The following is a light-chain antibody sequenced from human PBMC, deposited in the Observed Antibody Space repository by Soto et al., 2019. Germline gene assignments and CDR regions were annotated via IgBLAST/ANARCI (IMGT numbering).Light chain of an antibody. V-gene: IGKV3-11*01. CDR3: LQRGNWPLLP. J-gene: IGKJ4*01. Sequence: EIVLTQSPATLSLSPGDRATLSCRASQSVGSYLTWYQQRPGQAPRLLIYNASNRAAGIPARFSGSGSGTDFTLTIYSLEPEDFAVYYCLQRGNWPLLPFGGGTKVEI. CDR2: NAS. CDR1: QSVGSY.